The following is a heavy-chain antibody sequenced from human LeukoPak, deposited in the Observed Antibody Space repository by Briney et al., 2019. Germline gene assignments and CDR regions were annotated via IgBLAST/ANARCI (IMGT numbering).Heavy chain of an antibody. D-gene: IGHD2-2*01. CDR1: GFTFSSYS. CDR3: ARDPTDRVVPAPHAERREGWFDP. CDR2: ISSSSSTI. J-gene: IGHJ5*02. V-gene: IGHV3-48*04. Sequence: GGSLRLSCAASGFTFSSYSMNWVRQAPGKGLEWVSYISSSSSTIYYADSVKGRFTISRDNAKNSLYLQMNSLRAEDTAVYYCARDPTDRVVPAPHAERREGWFDPWGQGTLVTVSS.